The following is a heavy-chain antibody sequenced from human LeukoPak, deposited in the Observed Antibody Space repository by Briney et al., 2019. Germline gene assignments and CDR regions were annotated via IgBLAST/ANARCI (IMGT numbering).Heavy chain of an antibody. CDR3: ARAEPEIVVVPAAILADDYYYYYMDV. J-gene: IGHJ6*03. CDR2: ISGSGGST. V-gene: IGHV3-23*01. CDR1: GFTFSSYA. Sequence: GGSLRLSCAASGFTFSSYAMSWVRQAPGKGLEWVSAISGSGGSTYYADSVKGRFTISRDNSKNSLYLQMNSLRAEDTAVYYCARAEPEIVVVPAAILADDYYYYYMDVWGKGSTVTVSS. D-gene: IGHD2-2*02.